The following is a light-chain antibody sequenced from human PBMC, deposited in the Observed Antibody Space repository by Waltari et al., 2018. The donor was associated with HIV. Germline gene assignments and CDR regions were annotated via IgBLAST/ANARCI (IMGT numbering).Light chain of an antibody. CDR3: QQYYSTPWT. CDR2: WAS. CDR1: QSVLASSNNTNY. J-gene: IGKJ1*01. Sequence: DIVMTQPQDSLAVSLGARATITCKSSQSVLASSNNTNYLAWYQQKPGQPPNVLIYWASPRESGVPDRFSGSWSGTDFTLTISRLQADDVAVYHCQQYYSTPWTFGQGTKLQSK. V-gene: IGKV4-1*01.